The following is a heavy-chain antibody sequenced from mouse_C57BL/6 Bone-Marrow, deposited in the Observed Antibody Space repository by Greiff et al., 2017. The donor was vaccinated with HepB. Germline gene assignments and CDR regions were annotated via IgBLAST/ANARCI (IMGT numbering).Heavy chain of an antibody. CDR1: GYTFTSYW. D-gene: IGHD2-1*01. CDR3: ARGNYYGNSIDY. CDR2: IDPSDSYT. Sequence: VQLQQPGAELVRPGTSVKLSCKASGYTFTSYWMHWVKQRPGQGLEWIGVIDPSDSYTNYNQKFKGMATLTVDTSSSTAYMQLSSLTSEDSAVYYCARGNYYGNSIDYWGQGTTLTVSS. J-gene: IGHJ2*01. V-gene: IGHV1-59*01.